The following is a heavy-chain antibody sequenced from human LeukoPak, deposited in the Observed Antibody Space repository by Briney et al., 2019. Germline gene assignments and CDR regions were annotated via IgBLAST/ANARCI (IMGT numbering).Heavy chain of an antibody. Sequence: SETLSLTCTVSGGSISSYYWSWIRQPPGKGLEWIGYIYYSGSTNYNPSLKSRVTISVDTSKNQFSLKLSSVTAADTAVYYCARTKNSSGYFGWFDPWGQGTLVTVAS. V-gene: IGHV4-59*08. D-gene: IGHD3-22*01. CDR2: IYYSGST. J-gene: IGHJ5*02. CDR1: GGSISSYY. CDR3: ARTKNSSGYFGWFDP.